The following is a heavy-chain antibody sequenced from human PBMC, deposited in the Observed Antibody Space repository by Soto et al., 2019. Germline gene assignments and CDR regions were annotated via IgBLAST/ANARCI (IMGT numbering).Heavy chain of an antibody. CDR3: AKGLIAARPSYYYDGMDV. V-gene: IGHV3-30*18. CDR2: ISYDGSNK. CDR1: GFTFSSYG. D-gene: IGHD6-6*01. J-gene: IGHJ6*02. Sequence: QVQLVESGGGVVQPGRSLRLSCAASGFTFSSYGMHWVRQAPGKGLEWVAVISYDGSNKYYADSVKGRFTISRDNSKNTLYLQMNSLSAEDTAVYYCAKGLIAARPSYYYDGMDVWGQGTTVTVSS.